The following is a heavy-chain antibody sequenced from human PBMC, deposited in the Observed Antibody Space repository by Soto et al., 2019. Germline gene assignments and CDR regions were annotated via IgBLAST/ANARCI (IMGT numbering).Heavy chain of an antibody. J-gene: IGHJ6*02. CDR3: ARVPMYSSSSSGEPDSQALNYYYYYGMDV. CDR2: IIPIFGTA. Sequence: SVKVSCKASGGTFSSYAISWVRQAPGQGLEWMGGIIPIFGTANYAQKFQGRVTITADESTSTAYMELSSLRSEDTAVYYCARVPMYSSSSSGEPDSQALNYYYYYGMDVWGQGTTVTVSS. V-gene: IGHV1-69*13. D-gene: IGHD6-6*01. CDR1: GGTFSSYA.